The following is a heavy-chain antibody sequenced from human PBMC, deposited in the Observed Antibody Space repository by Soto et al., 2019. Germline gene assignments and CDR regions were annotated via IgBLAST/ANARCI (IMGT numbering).Heavy chain of an antibody. V-gene: IGHV3-7*03. CDR1: GLTFRNDW. J-gene: IGHJ4*02. CDR2: INQDGSER. D-gene: IGHD4-17*01. Sequence: PGGSLRLSCAGSGLTFRNDWLSWVRQAPGKGLEWVANINQDGSERYYVDSVRGRFTISRDNVEDSLYLQLDSLRPEDTAVHYCAGHGYGVSAAAYWGQGTLVTVSS. CDR3: AGHGYGVSAAAY.